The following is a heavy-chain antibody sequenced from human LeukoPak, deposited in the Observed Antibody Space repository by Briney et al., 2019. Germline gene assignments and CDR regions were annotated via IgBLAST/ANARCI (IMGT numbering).Heavy chain of an antibody. Sequence: GRSLRLSCAASGFTFSGHAMHWARQTPGKGLEWVAVISYDGRNEYYADSVKGRFTISRDNSKNTLFLQMNSLRAEDTALYYCARQDCSPSCYLAYWGQGTLVIVSS. CDR1: GFTFSGHA. V-gene: IGHV3-30*04. CDR2: ISYDGRNE. D-gene: IGHD2-2*01. CDR3: ARQDCSPSCYLAY. J-gene: IGHJ4*02.